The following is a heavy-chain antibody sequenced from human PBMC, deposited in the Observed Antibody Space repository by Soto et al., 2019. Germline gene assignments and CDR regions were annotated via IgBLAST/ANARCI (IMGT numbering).Heavy chain of an antibody. Sequence: QITLKESGPTLVKPTQTLTLTCTFSGFPLSTSGVTVGWIRQPPGKALESLAFIACDDDKRYSPPLKSSLTITKDTSKNEVVLTMTNMHPVGTATYCCAHTYYGENVFDIWGQGTMVTVSS. CDR1: GFPLSTSGVT. D-gene: IGHD1-26*01. J-gene: IGHJ3*02. CDR3: AHTYYGENVFDI. CDR2: IACDDDK. V-gene: IGHV2-5*02.